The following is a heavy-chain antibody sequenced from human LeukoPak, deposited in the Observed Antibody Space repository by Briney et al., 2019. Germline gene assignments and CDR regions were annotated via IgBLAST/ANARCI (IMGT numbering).Heavy chain of an antibody. V-gene: IGHV1-2*02. CDR3: ARGGSRSSGAFDI. J-gene: IGHJ3*02. CDR2: INPYNGGT. Sequence: GASVKVSCKASGYTFTGYYLHWVRQAPGQGLEWVVWINPYNGGTNSAQTFQGRVTMTRDTSIRTAYMELSRLRSDDTAVYYCARGGSRSSGAFDIWGQGTMVTVSS. D-gene: IGHD6-13*01. CDR1: GYTFTGYY.